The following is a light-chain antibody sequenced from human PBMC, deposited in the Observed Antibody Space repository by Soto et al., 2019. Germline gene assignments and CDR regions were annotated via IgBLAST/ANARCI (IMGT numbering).Light chain of an antibody. CDR3: QQSYSTTWT. V-gene: IGKV1-39*01. CDR2: DAS. J-gene: IGKJ1*01. Sequence: DIQMTQSPSSLSASVGARVTITCQASQNINNYLNWYQQKPGRAPKLLIYDASNLEAGVPSRFSGSGSETDLTITISSLQPEDFETYSGQQSYSTTWTFGQGTKVDIK. CDR1: QNINNY.